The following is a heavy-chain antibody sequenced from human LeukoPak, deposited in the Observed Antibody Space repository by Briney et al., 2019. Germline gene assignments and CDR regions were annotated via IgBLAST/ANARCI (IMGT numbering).Heavy chain of an antibody. CDR3: AKWGDYDVLTGYYVPDY. D-gene: IGHD3-9*01. CDR2: ILGSGGST. J-gene: IGHJ4*02. Sequence: GASLRLSCAASGSTFSNYAMSWVRQAPGKGLEWVSAILGSGGSTYYADSVKGRFTVSRDNSKSTLYLQMNSLRAEDTALYYCAKWGDYDVLTGYYVPDYWGQGTLVTVSS. CDR1: GSTFSNYA. V-gene: IGHV3-23*01.